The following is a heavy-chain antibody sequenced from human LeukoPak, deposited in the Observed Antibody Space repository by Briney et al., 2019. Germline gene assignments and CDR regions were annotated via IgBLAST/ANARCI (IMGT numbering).Heavy chain of an antibody. Sequence: SETLSLTCTVSGDSISSYYWTWIRQPAGKGLDWIGRISTSGGTNYNPSLKSRVTMSLDTSKNQFSLKLSSVTAADTAVYHCARGGSGSYSALDIWGQGTMVTVSS. CDR3: ARGGSGSYSALDI. J-gene: IGHJ3*02. CDR1: GDSISSYY. CDR2: ISTSGGT. V-gene: IGHV4-4*07. D-gene: IGHD1-26*01.